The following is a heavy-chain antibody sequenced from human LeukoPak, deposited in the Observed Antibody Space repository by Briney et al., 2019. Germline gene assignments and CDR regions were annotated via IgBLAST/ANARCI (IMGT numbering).Heavy chain of an antibody. CDR3: ARVGDYALKD. V-gene: IGHV4-59*12. Sequence: PSETLSLTCTVSGGSISSYYWSWIRQPPGKGLEWIGYIYSSGTTNYNPSLKSRVTISVDTSKNQFSLKLSSVTAADTAVYYCARVGDYALKDWGQGTLVTVSS. CDR2: IYSSGTT. J-gene: IGHJ4*02. D-gene: IGHD3-16*01. CDR1: GGSISSYY.